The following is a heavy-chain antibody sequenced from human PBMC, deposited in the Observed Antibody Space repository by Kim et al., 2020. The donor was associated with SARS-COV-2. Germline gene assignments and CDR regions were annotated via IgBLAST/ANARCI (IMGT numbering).Heavy chain of an antibody. CDR3: ARDQVVRGVIIPYYYGMDV. CDR2: ISSSSSYI. J-gene: IGHJ6*02. D-gene: IGHD3-10*01. V-gene: IGHV3-21*01. CDR1: GFTFSSYS. Sequence: GESLRLSCAASGFTFSSYSMNWVRQAPGKGLEWVSSISSSSSYIYYADSVKGRFTISRDNAKNSLYLQMNSLRAEDTAVYYCARDQVVRGVIIPYYYGMDVWGQGTTVTVSS.